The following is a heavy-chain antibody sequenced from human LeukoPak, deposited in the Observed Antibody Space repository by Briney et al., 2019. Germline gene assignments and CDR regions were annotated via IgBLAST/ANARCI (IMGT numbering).Heavy chain of an antibody. D-gene: IGHD3-10*01. J-gene: IGHJ5*02. CDR1: GGSISSGGYS. CDR3: ARDLTMVRGVPRTGFDP. Sequence: SETLSLTCAVSGGSISSGGYSWSWIRQPPGKGLEWIGYIYHSGSTYYNPPLKSRVTISVDRSKNQFSLKLSSVTAADTAVYYCARDLTMVRGVPRTGFDPWGQGTLVTVSS. CDR2: IYHSGST. V-gene: IGHV4-30-2*01.